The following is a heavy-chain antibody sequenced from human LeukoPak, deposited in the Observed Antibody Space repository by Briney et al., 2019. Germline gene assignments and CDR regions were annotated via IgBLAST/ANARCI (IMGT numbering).Heavy chain of an antibody. Sequence: GGSLRLSCAASGFTFSSCGMTWVRQAPGKGLEWVSSISGSDDGTYYADSVKGRFTISRDNSKNTLYLQMNSLRAEDTAVYYCAREPDSSGWYYYDYYYGMDVWGQGTTVTVSS. V-gene: IGHV3-23*01. J-gene: IGHJ6*02. CDR2: ISGSDDGT. D-gene: IGHD6-19*01. CDR3: AREPDSSGWYYYDYYYGMDV. CDR1: GFTFSSCG.